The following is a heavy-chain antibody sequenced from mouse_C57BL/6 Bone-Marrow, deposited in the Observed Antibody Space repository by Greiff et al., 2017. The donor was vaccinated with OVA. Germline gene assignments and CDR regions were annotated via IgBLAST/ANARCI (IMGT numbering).Heavy chain of an antibody. V-gene: IGHV2-5*01. D-gene: IGHD1-1*01. CDR2: IWRGGST. CDR3: AKNLRDYYGSPYFDV. Sequence: QVQLQQSGPGLVQPSQSLSITCTVSGFSLTSYGVHWVRQSPGKGLEWLGVIWRGGSTDYNAAFMSRLSITKDNSKSQVFFKMNSLQADDTAIYYCAKNLRDYYGSPYFDVWGTGTTVTVSS. J-gene: IGHJ1*03. CDR1: GFSLTSYG.